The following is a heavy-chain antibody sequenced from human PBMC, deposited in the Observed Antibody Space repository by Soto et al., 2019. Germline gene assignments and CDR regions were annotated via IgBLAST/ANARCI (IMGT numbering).Heavy chain of an antibody. CDR3: ARSGYSYGPKPLLY. V-gene: IGHV4-31*03. J-gene: IGHJ4*02. CDR2: IYYSGST. CDR1: GGSISSGGYY. D-gene: IGHD5-18*01. Sequence: QVQLQESGPGLVKPSQTLSLTCTVSGGSISSGGYYWSWIRQHLGRGLEWIGYIYYSGSTYYNPSLTSRVTIXVXTXXNQFSLKLSSVTAADTAVYYCARSGYSYGPKPLLYWGQGTLVTVSS.